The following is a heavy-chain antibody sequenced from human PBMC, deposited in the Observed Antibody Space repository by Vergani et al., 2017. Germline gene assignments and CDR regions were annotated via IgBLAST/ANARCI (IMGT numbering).Heavy chain of an antibody. D-gene: IGHD3-10*01. V-gene: IGHV3-7*02. CDR3: AKAGVRGSPPDY. Sequence: EVQLVESGGGVVQPGGSLRLSCAASGFTFSSYWMSWVRQAPGKGLECVANIKQDGSEKYYVDSVKGRFTISRDNAKNSLYLQMNSLRAEDTAVYYCAKAGVRGSPPDYWGQGTLVTVSS. CDR1: GFTFSSYW. CDR2: IKQDGSEK. J-gene: IGHJ4*02.